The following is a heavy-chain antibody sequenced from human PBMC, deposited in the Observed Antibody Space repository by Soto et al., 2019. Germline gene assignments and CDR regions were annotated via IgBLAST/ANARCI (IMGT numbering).Heavy chain of an antibody. CDR2: ISSSSSTI. CDR1: GFTFSSYS. J-gene: IGHJ6*02. D-gene: IGHD6-19*01. V-gene: IGHV3-48*02. Sequence: GGSLRLSCAASGFTFSSYSMNWVRQAPGKGLEWVSYISSSSSTIYYADSVKGRFTISRDNAKNSLYLQMNSLRDEDTAVYYCARDGSSGDVGFDYYYGMDVWGQGTTVTVSS. CDR3: ARDGSSGDVGFDYYYGMDV.